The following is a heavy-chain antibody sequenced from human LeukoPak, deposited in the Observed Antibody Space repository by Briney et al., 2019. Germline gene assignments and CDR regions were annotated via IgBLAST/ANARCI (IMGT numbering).Heavy chain of an antibody. CDR3: ARSPTTVTEFDY. CDR1: GFTFSSYA. V-gene: IGHV3-30*04. CDR2: ISYDGSNK. D-gene: IGHD4-17*01. J-gene: IGHJ4*02. Sequence: PGGSLRPSCAASGFTFSSYAMHWVRQAPGKGLEWVTVISYDGSNKYYADSVKGRFTISRDNSKNTLYLQMNSLRAEDTAAYYCARSPTTVTEFDYWGQGTLVTVSS.